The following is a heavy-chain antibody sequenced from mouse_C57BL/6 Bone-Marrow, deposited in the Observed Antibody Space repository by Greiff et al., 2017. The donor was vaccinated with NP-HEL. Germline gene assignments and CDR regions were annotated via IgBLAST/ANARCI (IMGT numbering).Heavy chain of an antibody. J-gene: IGHJ3*01. CDR3: AREYYYGSSPTWFAY. Sequence: VQLQQPGAELVMPGASVKLSCKASGYTFTSYWMHWVKQRPGQGLEWIGEIDPSDSYTNYNQKFKGKSTLTVDKSSSTAYMQLSSLTSEDSAVYYCAREYYYGSSPTWFAYWGQGTLVTVSA. D-gene: IGHD1-1*01. CDR1: GYTFTSYW. CDR2: IDPSDSYT. V-gene: IGHV1-69*01.